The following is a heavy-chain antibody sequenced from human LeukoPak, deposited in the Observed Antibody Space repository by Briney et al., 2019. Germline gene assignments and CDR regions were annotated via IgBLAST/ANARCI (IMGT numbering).Heavy chain of an antibody. V-gene: IGHV3-11*05. D-gene: IGHD6-13*01. CDR3: ARVPRPGIAAAGRVDY. J-gene: IGHJ4*02. CDR1: GFTFRDYY. Sequence: GGSLRLSCAASGFTFRDYYMSWLRQAPGKGLEWVSYISSSSSYTNYADSVKGRFTISRDNAKNSLYLQMNSLRAEDTAVYYCARVPRPGIAAAGRVDYWGQGTLVTVSS. CDR2: ISSSSSYT.